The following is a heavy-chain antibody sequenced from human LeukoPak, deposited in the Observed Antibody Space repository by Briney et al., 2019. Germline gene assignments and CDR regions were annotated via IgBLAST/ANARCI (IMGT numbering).Heavy chain of an antibody. D-gene: IGHD2/OR15-2a*01. CDR2: LYVDGST. J-gene: IGHJ4*02. Sequence: GGSLRLSCAASGLTVSNNYLSWVRQAPGKGLEWVSVLYVDGSTYYADPVKGRFTISGDNSKNMMYLQMNSLRADDTAVYYCARDVSSRHLGYWGQGTLVTVSS. CDR3: ARDVSSRHLGY. CDR1: GLTVSNNY. V-gene: IGHV3-66*01.